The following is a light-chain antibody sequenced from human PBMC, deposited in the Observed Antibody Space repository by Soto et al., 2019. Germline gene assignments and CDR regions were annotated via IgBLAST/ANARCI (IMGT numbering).Light chain of an antibody. Sequence: EIVLTQSPATLSLSPGERATLSCRASQSVSRYLAWYQQKVGQAPRLLIYDASNRAPGIPARFSGSGSGTDFTLTISSLEPEDFAVYYCQQRTNWPLTFGGGTKVEIK. J-gene: IGKJ4*01. CDR3: QQRTNWPLT. CDR1: QSVSRY. V-gene: IGKV3-11*01. CDR2: DAS.